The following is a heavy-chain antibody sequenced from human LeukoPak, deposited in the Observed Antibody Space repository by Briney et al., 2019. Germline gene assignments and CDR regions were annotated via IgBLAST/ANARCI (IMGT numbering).Heavy chain of an antibody. Sequence: GRSLRLSCAAYGFTFSSYGMHWVRQAPGKGLEWVAVISYDGSNNYYADSVKGRFTISRDNSNNTLYLQMNSLRGEDTAVYYCAKDPGSSWYYFDYGGQGTLVTVSS. CDR2: ISYDGSNN. V-gene: IGHV3-30*18. J-gene: IGHJ4*02. CDR3: AKDPGSSWYYFDY. CDR1: GFTFSSYG. D-gene: IGHD6-13*01.